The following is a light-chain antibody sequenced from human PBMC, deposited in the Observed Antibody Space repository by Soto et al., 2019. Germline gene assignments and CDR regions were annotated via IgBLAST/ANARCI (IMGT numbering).Light chain of an antibody. V-gene: IGLV1-44*01. J-gene: IGLJ2*01. CDR2: RDN. Sequence: QSVLSQPPSASGTPGQTVTMSCSGSSSNTGSNAVDWYQQLPGTAPKLVIYRDNQRPSGVPDRFSASKSGTSASLAISGLQSEDEADYYCASWDGSLKRALFGGGTKVTVL. CDR1: SSNTGSNA. CDR3: ASWDGSLKRAL.